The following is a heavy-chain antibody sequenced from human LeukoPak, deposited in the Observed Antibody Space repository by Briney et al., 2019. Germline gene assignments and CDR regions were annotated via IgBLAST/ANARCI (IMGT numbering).Heavy chain of an antibody. V-gene: IGHV6-1*01. D-gene: IGHD6-19*01. J-gene: IGHJ5*02. CDR3: AREPSGWSNWFDP. Sequence: SQTLSLTCAISGDSVSNNSASWNWIRQSPSRGLEWLGRTYYRSKWYYDYAESVQSRITINPDSSGNQMSLQLNSVTPEDTAIYYCAREPSGWSNWFDPWGQGTLVTVSS. CDR2: TYYRSKWYY. CDR1: GDSVSNNSAS.